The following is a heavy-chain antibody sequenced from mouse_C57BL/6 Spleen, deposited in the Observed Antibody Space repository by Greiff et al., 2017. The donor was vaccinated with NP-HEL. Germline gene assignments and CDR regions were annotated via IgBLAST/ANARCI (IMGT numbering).Heavy chain of an antibody. V-gene: IGHV1-50*01. CDR1: GYTFTSYW. CDR2: IDPSDSYT. Sequence: QVQLQQPGAELVKPGASVKLSCKASGYTFTSYWMQWVKQRPGQGLEWIGEIDPSDSYTNYNQKFKGKATLTVDTSSSTAYMQLSSLTSEDSAVYYCARDYHYGSSRFDYWGQGTTLTVSS. CDR3: ARDYHYGSSRFDY. D-gene: IGHD1-1*01. J-gene: IGHJ2*01.